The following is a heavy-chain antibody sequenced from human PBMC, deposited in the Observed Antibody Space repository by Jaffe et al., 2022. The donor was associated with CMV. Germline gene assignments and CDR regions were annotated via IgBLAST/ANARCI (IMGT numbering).Heavy chain of an antibody. J-gene: IGHJ4*02. CDR1: GFTFSSYS. CDR3: ARDAAHVAGTTNFDY. V-gene: IGHV3-21*01. CDR2: ISSSSSYI. D-gene: IGHD6-19*01. Sequence: EVQLVESGGGLVKPGGSLRLSCAASGFTFSSYSMNWVRQAPGKGLEWVSSISSSSSYIYYADSVKGRFTISRDNAKNSLYLQMNSLRAEDTAVYYCARDAAHVAGTTNFDYWGQGTLVTVSS.